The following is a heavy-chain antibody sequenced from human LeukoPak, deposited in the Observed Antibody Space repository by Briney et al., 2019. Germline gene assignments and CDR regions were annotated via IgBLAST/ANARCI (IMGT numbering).Heavy chain of an antibody. CDR3: ARGDSSGYPYYYYGMDV. CDR2: INPNSGGT. D-gene: IGHD3-22*01. Sequence: ASMKVSCKASGYTFTGYYMHWVRQAPGQGLEWMGWINPNSGGTNYAQKFQGRVTMTRDTSISTAYMELSRLRSDDTAVYYCARGDSSGYPYYYYGMDVWGQGTTVTVSS. J-gene: IGHJ6*02. CDR1: GYTFTGYY. V-gene: IGHV1-2*02.